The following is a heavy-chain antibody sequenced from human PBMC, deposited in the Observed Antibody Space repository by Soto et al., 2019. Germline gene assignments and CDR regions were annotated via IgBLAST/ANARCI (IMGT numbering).Heavy chain of an antibody. J-gene: IGHJ4*02. V-gene: IGHV3-30*03. CDR3: PTTYCSSTSCSYFDY. D-gene: IGHD2-2*01. Sequence: GGSLRLSCAASGFTFSSYGMHWVRQAPGKGLEWVAVISYDGSNKYYADSVKGRFTISRDNSKNTLYLQMNSLRAEDTAVYYCPTTYCSSTSCSYFDYWGQGTLVTVSS. CDR2: ISYDGSNK. CDR1: GFTFSSYG.